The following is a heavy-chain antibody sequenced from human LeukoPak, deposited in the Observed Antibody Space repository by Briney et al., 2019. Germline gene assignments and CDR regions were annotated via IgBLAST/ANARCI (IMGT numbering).Heavy chain of an antibody. Sequence: PGGSLRLSCAASGLTFSSYAMSWVRQAPGKGLEWVSAISGSGGSTYYADSVKGRFTISRGNSKNTLYLQMNSLRAEDTAVYYCAKASTSRFGIDAFDIWGQGTMVTVSS. CDR2: ISGSGGST. J-gene: IGHJ3*02. CDR1: GLTFSSYA. V-gene: IGHV3-23*01. D-gene: IGHD2-2*01. CDR3: AKASTSRFGIDAFDI.